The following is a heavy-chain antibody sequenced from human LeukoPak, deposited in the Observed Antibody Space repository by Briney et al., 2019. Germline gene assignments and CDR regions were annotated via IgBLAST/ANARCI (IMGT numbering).Heavy chain of an antibody. D-gene: IGHD6-19*01. CDR2: LNPNSGGT. CDR1: GYTFTGYY. Sequence: ASVKVSCKASGYTFTGYYMHWVRQATGQGLEWMGRLNPNSGGTNYAQKFQGRVTMTRDTSISTAYMELSRLRSDDTAVYYCARDSWAVAGKSFDYWGQGTLVTVSS. CDR3: ARDSWAVAGKSFDY. V-gene: IGHV1-2*06. J-gene: IGHJ4*02.